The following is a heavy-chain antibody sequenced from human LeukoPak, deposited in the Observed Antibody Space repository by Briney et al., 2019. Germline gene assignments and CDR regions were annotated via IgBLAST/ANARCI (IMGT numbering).Heavy chain of an antibody. J-gene: IGHJ4*02. Sequence: SQTLSLTCAVYGGSFSGYYWTWIRQPPGKGLEWIGEINHSGSTNCNPSLKSRVTISADTSKNQFSLKLSSVTAADTALYYCARTFLESASGNYINYWGQGTLVTVSP. V-gene: IGHV4-34*01. D-gene: IGHD3-10*01. CDR3: ARTFLESASGNYINY. CDR1: GGSFSGYY. CDR2: INHSGST.